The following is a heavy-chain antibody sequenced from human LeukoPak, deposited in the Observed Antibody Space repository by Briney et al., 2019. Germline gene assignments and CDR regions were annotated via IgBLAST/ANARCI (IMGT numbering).Heavy chain of an antibody. CDR3: ARAEGSSGWYFGDY. Sequence: GGSLRPSCAASGFTFSSYWMHWVRQAPGKGLVWVSRINSDGSSTSYADSVKGRFTISRDNAKNTLYLQMNSLRAEDTAVYYCARAEGSSGWYFGDYWGQGTLVTVSS. D-gene: IGHD6-19*01. CDR2: INSDGSST. J-gene: IGHJ4*02. CDR1: GFTFSSYW. V-gene: IGHV3-74*01.